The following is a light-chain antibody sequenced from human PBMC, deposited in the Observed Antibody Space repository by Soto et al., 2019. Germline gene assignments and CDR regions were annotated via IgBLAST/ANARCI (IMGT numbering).Light chain of an antibody. CDR3: QQRSNWPLT. CDR1: QSVSTY. Sequence: EIVLTQSPATLSVSPGERATLSCRASQSVSTYLAWYQQKPGQAPRLLIYDASNRATGIPARFSGSGSGTDLTLTISSLEPEDFAVYYCQQRSNWPLTFGPGTKVDIK. V-gene: IGKV3-11*01. J-gene: IGKJ3*01. CDR2: DAS.